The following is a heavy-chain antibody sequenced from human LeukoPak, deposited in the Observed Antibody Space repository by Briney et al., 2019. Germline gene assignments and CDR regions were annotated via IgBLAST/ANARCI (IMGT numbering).Heavy chain of an antibody. D-gene: IGHD3-16*01. J-gene: IGHJ3*02. CDR3: ARALLSRWGWPRGAFDI. CDR1: GGSISSSSYY. Sequence: SETLSLTCTVSGGSISSSSYYWGWIRQPPGKGLEWIGSIYYSGSTYYNPSLKSRVTISVDTSKNQFSLKLSSVIAADTAVYYCARALLSRWGWPRGAFDIWGQGTMVTVSS. V-gene: IGHV4-39*07. CDR2: IYYSGST.